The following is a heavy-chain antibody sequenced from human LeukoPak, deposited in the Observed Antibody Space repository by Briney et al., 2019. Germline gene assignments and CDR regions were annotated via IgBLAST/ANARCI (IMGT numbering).Heavy chain of an antibody. V-gene: IGHV3-69-1*01. CDR3: ARGGIGGYYFDY. J-gene: IGHJ4*02. D-gene: IGHD2-21*01. CDR2: ISSSSYI. CDR1: GFTFDDYT. Sequence: GGSLRLSCAASGFTFDDYTMHWVRQAPGKGLEWVSSISSSSYIYYADSVKGRFTISRDNAKNSLYLQMNSLRAEDTAVYYCARGGIGGYYFDYWGQGTLVTVSS.